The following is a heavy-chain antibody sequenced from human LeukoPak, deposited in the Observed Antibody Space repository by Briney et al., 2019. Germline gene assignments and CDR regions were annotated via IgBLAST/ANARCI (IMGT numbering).Heavy chain of an antibody. CDR2: IYYSGST. Sequence: PSETLSLTCTVSGGSISSSSYYWGWIRQPPGKGPEWIGSIYYSGSTYYNPSLKSRVTISVDTSKNQFSLKLSSVTAADTAVYYCARQPLGYRSGGSCYPYYCDHWGQGTLVTVSS. D-gene: IGHD2-15*01. CDR3: ARQPLGYRSGGSCYPYYCDH. J-gene: IGHJ4*02. CDR1: GGSISSSSYY. V-gene: IGHV4-39*01.